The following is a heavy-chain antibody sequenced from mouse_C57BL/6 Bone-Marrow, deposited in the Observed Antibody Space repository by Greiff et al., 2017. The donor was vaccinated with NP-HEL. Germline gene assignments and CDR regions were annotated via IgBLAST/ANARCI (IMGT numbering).Heavy chain of an antibody. Sequence: VKLVESGAELVRPGASVKLSCKASGYTFTDYYINWVKQRPGQGLEWIARIYPGSGNTYYNEKFKGKATLTAEKSSSTAYMQLSSLTSEDSAVYFCARKGWDYAMDYWGQGTSVTVSS. CDR1: GYTFTDYY. V-gene: IGHV1-76*01. J-gene: IGHJ4*01. D-gene: IGHD3-3*01. CDR2: IYPGSGNT. CDR3: ARKGWDYAMDY.